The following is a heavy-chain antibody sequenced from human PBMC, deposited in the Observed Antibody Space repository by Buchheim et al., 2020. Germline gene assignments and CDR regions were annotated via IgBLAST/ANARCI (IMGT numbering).Heavy chain of an antibody. J-gene: IGHJ6*02. CDR2: INSDGSTT. Sequence: EVQLVESGGGLVQPGGSLRLSCAASGFSFSNSWMHWVRQAPGKGLVWVSHINSDGSTTTYAASVKGRFTISRDNAKNTVYLQMNSLRVEDTAVYYCARDRSYAMDVWGQGTT. CDR3: ARDRSYAMDV. V-gene: IGHV3-74*03. CDR1: GFSFSNSW.